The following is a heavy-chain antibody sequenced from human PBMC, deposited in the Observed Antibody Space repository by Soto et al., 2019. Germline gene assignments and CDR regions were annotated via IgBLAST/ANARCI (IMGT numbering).Heavy chain of an antibody. CDR2: ISAYNGNT. D-gene: IGHD1-26*01. Sequence: QVQLVQSGAEVKKPGASVKVSCKASGYTFTSYGISWVRQAPGQGLEWMGWISAYNGNTNYAQKLQGRVTMTTDTATSTAYMELRSLRSDDTAVYYCARDAVGATSNYYYYGMDVWGQGTTVTVSS. CDR1: GYTFTSYG. CDR3: ARDAVGATSNYYYYGMDV. J-gene: IGHJ6*02. V-gene: IGHV1-18*04.